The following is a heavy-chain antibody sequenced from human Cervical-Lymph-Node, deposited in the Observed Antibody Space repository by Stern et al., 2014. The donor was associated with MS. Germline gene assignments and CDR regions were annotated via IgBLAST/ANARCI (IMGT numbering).Heavy chain of an antibody. J-gene: IGHJ4*02. CDR2: ITPYNDYT. Sequence: QVQLVQSGAEVKKPGASVKVSYKASGFTFINYGLSWVRQAPGQGLEWMGWITPYNDYTIYAQKFQDRVTMTTDTSTSTAYLEVRSLRSDDTALYYCARDGGGSYHGHWGQGTLVTVSP. CDR1: GFTFINYG. V-gene: IGHV1-18*01. CDR3: ARDGGGSYHGH. D-gene: IGHD3-16*02.